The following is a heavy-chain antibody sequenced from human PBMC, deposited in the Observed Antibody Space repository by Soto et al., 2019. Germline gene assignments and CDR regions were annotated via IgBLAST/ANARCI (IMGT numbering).Heavy chain of an antibody. D-gene: IGHD3-10*01. V-gene: IGHV1-18*01. J-gene: IGHJ4*02. Sequence: QVQLVQSGAEVKKPGASVKVSCKPSGYTFTSYGITWVRQAPGQGLEWMGWISAYNGNTNYAQKCQGRGTMTTDTSTSTAYMELRSLGSDDTAVYYCASGWFGEFVYQFDYWGQGTLVTVSS. CDR2: ISAYNGNT. CDR3: ASGWFGEFVYQFDY. CDR1: GYTFTSYG.